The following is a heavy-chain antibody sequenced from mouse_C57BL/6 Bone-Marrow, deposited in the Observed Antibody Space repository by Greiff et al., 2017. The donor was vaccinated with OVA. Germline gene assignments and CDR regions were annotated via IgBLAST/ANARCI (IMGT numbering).Heavy chain of an antibody. J-gene: IGHJ3*01. V-gene: IGHV1-20*01. CDR3: ATIYDGYSAWFAY. CDR2: INPYNGDT. Sequence: EVKLQESGPELVKPGDSVKISCKASGYSFTGYFMNWVMQSHGKSLEWIGRINPYNGDTFYNQKFKGKATLTVDKSSSTAHMELRSLTSEDSAVYYCATIYDGYSAWFAYWGQGTLVTVSA. CDR1: GYSFTGYF. D-gene: IGHD2-3*01.